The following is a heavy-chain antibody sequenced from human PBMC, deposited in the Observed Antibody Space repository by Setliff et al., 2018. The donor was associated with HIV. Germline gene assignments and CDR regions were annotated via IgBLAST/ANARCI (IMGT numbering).Heavy chain of an antibody. CDR2: LYVSGDT. CDR1: DDPISSYY. V-gene: IGHV4-4*07. D-gene: IGHD3-9*01. J-gene: IGHJ4*01. Sequence: PSETLSLTCYVTDDPISSYYWSWVRQPAGKGLEWIGRLYVSGDTNYNPSLKSRVTMSLDTSKKHFSLTLTSVTAADTAMYYCARDQSDYNVLTGFGDFDYWGHGTLVTVSS. CDR3: ARDQSDYNVLTGFGDFDY.